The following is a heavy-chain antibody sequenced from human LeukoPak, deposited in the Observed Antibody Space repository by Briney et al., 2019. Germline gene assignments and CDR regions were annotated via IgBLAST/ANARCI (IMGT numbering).Heavy chain of an antibody. CDR1: AGSIRSYY. D-gene: IGHD3-16*02. J-gene: IGHJ4*02. CDR2: IYTSGSF. Sequence: PSETLSLTCSISAGSIRSYYWSWVRQPAGKGLEWIGRIYTSGSFNYNPSLESRVSMSVDTSKNQFSPKLRSVTAADTAVYYCATSYNVWGSNRYEGPLDYWGQGTLVTVSS. CDR3: ATSYNVWGSNRYEGPLDY. V-gene: IGHV4-4*07.